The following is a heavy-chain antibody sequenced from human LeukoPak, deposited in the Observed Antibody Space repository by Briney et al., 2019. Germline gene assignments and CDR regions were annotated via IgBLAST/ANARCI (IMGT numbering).Heavy chain of an antibody. Sequence: GGSLRLSCVGTGFTSRSYAMTWIRQAPGKGLEWVADIGGSGSSAFYADSVKGRFTISRDNAKSTLYVEMHSLRVEDTAVYFCAKLADFWSGYYSSFYYYYMDVWGKGTAVTVSS. V-gene: IGHV3-23*01. CDR1: GFTSRSYA. D-gene: IGHD3-3*01. CDR2: IGGSGSSA. J-gene: IGHJ6*03. CDR3: AKLADFWSGYYSSFYYYYMDV.